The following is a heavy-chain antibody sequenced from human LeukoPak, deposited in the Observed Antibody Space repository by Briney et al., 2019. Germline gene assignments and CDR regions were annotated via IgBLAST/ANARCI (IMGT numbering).Heavy chain of an antibody. CDR1: GYTFTSYD. CDR2: MNPNCGNT. CDR3: ARWSGYYSRFDY. J-gene: IGHJ4*02. Sequence: ASVKVSCKASGYTFTSYDINWVRQATGQGLEWMGWMNPNCGNTGYAQKFQGRVTMTRNTSISTAYMELSSLRSEDTAMYYCARWSGYYSRFDYWGQGTLVTVSS. V-gene: IGHV1-8*01. D-gene: IGHD3-3*01.